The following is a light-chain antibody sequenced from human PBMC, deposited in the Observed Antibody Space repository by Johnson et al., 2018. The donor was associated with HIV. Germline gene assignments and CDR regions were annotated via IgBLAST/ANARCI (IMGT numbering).Light chain of an antibody. CDR3: GTWASSLSANV. CDR1: GSNIGDNY. V-gene: IGLV1-51*02. J-gene: IGLJ1*01. Sequence: SVLTQPPSVSAAPGQKVTISCSGIGSNIGDNYVSWYQHLPGTAPKLLIYEDTKRPSGIPDRFSGSKSGTSATLGITGLQTGDEADYYCGTWASSLSANVFGTGTKVTVL. CDR2: EDT.